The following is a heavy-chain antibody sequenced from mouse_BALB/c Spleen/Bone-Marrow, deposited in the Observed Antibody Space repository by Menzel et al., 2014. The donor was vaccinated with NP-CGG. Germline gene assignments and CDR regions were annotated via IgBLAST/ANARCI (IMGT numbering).Heavy chain of an antibody. J-gene: IGHJ2*01. Sequence: VQGVESGAELMKPGASMKISCKATGYTFSSYWIEWVKQRPGHGLEWIGEILPGSGSTNYNEQFKGKATFTADASSSTAYMELSSRTSEDSAVYYCARFYYGNPTGYFDYWGQGTTLTVSS. CDR2: ILPGSGST. V-gene: IGHV1-9*01. D-gene: IGHD2-1*01. CDR1: GYTFSSYW. CDR3: ARFYYGNPTGYFDY.